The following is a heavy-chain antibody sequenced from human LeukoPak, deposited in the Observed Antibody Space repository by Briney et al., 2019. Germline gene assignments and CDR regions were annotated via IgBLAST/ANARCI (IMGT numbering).Heavy chain of an antibody. CDR2: ISSSSYI. CDR1: GFTFSSYS. Sequence: PGGSLRLSCAASGFTFSSYSMNWVRQAPGKGLEWVSSISSSSYIYYADSVKGRFTISRDNAKNSLYLQMNSLRAEDTAVYYCARVHDSSGYYFGRGQGTLVTVSS. J-gene: IGHJ4*02. V-gene: IGHV3-21*01. CDR3: ARVHDSSGYYFG. D-gene: IGHD3-22*01.